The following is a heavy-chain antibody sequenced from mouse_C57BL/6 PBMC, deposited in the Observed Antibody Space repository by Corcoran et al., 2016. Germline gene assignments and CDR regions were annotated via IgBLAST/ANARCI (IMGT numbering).Heavy chain of an antibody. Sequence: EVQLQQSGAELVRPGASVKLSCTASGFNIKDYYMHWVKQRPEQGLEWIGRIDPEDGDTEYAPKFQGKATMTADTSSNTAYLQLSSLTSDDTAVYDWTDYYGSSYVAYRGQGTLVTVSA. CDR2: IDPEDGDT. CDR3: TDYYGSSYVAY. V-gene: IGHV14-1*01. J-gene: IGHJ3*01. D-gene: IGHD1-1*01. CDR1: GFNIKDYY.